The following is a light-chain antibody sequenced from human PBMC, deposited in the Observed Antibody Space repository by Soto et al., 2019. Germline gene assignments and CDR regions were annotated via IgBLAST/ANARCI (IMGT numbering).Light chain of an antibody. CDR3: QQSYSTPFT. J-gene: IGKJ3*01. CDR1: QSITTY. CDR2: AAS. V-gene: IGKV1-39*01. Sequence: DIQMTQSPSSLSASVGDRVTITCRASQSITTYVNWYQQKPGKAPKLLIYAASSLQSGVPSRFSGSGSGTDFTLTISSPQPQDFATYYCQQSYSTPFTFGPGTKVDIK.